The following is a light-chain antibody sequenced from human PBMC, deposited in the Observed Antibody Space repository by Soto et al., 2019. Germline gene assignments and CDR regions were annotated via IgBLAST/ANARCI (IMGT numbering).Light chain of an antibody. CDR1: SSDVGGYNY. Sequence: QSVLTQPASVSGSPGQSITISCTGTSSDVGGYNYVSWYQQHPGKAPKLMIYDVSNRPSGVSNRFSGSKSGNTASLTISGLQAEDEASYNCSSYTSSSTRVFGTGTKLTVL. CDR3: SSYTSSSTRV. J-gene: IGLJ1*01. V-gene: IGLV2-14*01. CDR2: DVS.